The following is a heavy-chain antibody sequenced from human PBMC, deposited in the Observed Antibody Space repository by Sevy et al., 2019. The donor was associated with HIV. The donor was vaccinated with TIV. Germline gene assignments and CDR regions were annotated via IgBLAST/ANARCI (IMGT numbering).Heavy chain of an antibody. J-gene: IGHJ4*02. CDR3: ARHGGIAVATLDY. CDR2: IYYSGST. CDR1: GGSISRSTYY. D-gene: IGHD6-19*01. Sequence: SETLSLTCTVSGGSISRSTYYWGWIRQPPGKGLEWIGSIYYSGSTYYNVSLESRVTISVDMSKNQFSLRLSSVTAADTAVYYCARHGGIAVATLDYWGQGTLVTVSS. V-gene: IGHV4-39*01.